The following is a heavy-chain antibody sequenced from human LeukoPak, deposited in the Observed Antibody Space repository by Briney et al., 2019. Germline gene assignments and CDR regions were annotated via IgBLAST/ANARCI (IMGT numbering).Heavy chain of an antibody. D-gene: IGHD6-19*01. Sequence: SETLSLTCTVSGGSISSGGYSWSWIRRHPGKGLEWIGYIYYSRSTYYNPSLKSRVTISVDTSKNQFSLKLSSVTAADTAVYYCARDSSSLRRFDYWGQGTLVTVSS. V-gene: IGHV4-31*03. J-gene: IGHJ4*02. CDR1: GGSISSGGYS. CDR3: ARDSSSLRRFDY. CDR2: IYYSRST.